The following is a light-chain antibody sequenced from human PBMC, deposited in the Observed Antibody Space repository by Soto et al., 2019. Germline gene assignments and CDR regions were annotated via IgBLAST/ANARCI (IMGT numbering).Light chain of an antibody. Sequence: EIVLPHSPGTLAFSPCKGAKLSFSARQSISSSYLAWYQQRPGQAPRLLIYGASSRATGIPDRFSGSGSGTEFTLTISRLEPEDFAVYYCHQYYRTPRTFGQGTKV. CDR3: HQYYRTPRT. J-gene: IGKJ1*01. CDR1: QSISSSY. CDR2: GAS. V-gene: IGKV3-20*01.